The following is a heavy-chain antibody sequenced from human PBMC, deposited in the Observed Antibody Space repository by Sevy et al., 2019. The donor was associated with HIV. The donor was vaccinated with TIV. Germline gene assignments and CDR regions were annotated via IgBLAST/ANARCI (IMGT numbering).Heavy chain of an antibody. CDR1: GFTFSNYV. D-gene: IGHD2-15*01. J-gene: IGHJ4*02. Sequence: GGSLRLSCAASGFTFSNYVMTWVRQAPGKGLEWVSRISGTGAGTYYADSVKGRFTISRDNYKNTLYLQLSSLRAEDTAVYFCAKYHCSCGSCYGDYWGQGTLVTVSS. CDR3: AKYHCSCGSCYGDY. CDR2: ISGTGAGT. V-gene: IGHV3-23*01.